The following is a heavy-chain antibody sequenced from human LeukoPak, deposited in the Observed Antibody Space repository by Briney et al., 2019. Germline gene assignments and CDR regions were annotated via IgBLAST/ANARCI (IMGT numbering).Heavy chain of an antibody. J-gene: IGHJ4*02. CDR1: GFTFSSYG. D-gene: IGHD2-2*01. V-gene: IGHV3-48*01. CDR3: ARHRTTHEYFDF. CDR2: ISSSSGTI. Sequence: GGSLRLSCAASGFTFSSYGMNWVRQAPGKGLEWVSYISSSSGTIYYADSVKGRITISRDNAKNSLYLQMNSLRAEDTAVYYCARHRTTHEYFDFWGQGILITVSS.